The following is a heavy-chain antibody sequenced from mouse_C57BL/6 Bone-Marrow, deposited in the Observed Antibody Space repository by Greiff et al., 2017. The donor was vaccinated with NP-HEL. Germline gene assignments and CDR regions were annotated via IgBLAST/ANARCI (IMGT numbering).Heavy chain of an antibody. CDR1: GYTFTSYW. J-gene: IGHJ3*01. V-gene: IGHV1-7*01. Sequence: QVQLQQSGAELAKPGASVKLSCKASGYTFTSYWMHWVKQRPGQGLEWIGYINPSSGYTKYNQKFKDKATLTADKSSSTAYMQLSILTYEDSSVYYCSRPLYDYVASPFAYWGQGTLVTVSA. D-gene: IGHD2-4*01. CDR2: INPSSGYT. CDR3: SRPLYDYVASPFAY.